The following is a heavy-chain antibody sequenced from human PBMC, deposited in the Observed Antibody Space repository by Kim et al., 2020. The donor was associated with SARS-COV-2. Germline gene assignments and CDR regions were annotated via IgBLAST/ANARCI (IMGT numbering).Heavy chain of an antibody. CDR1: GFTFSSYA. V-gene: IGHV3-64D*06. J-gene: IGHJ4*02. CDR3: VKGNIVVVPDPNHFDY. CDR2: ISSNGGST. D-gene: IGHD2-2*01. Sequence: GGSLRLSCSASGFTFSSYAMHWVRQAPGKGLEYVSAISSNGGSTYYADSVKGRFTISRDNSKNTLYLQMSSLRAEDTAVYYCVKGNIVVVPDPNHFDYWGQGTLVTVSS.